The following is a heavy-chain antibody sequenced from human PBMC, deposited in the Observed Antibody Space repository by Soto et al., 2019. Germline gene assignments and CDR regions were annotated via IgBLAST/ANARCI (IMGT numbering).Heavy chain of an antibody. J-gene: IGHJ4*02. V-gene: IGHV3-33*01. CDR1: GFTFSSYG. CDR2: IWYDGSNK. CDR3: ARDRDTMVRGVIQGGFDY. D-gene: IGHD3-10*01. Sequence: GGSLRLSCAASGFTFSSYGMHWVRQAPGKGLEWVAVIWYDGSNKYYADSVKGRFTISRDNSKNTLYLQMNSLRAEDTAVYYCARDRDTMVRGVIQGGFDYWGQGTLVTVSS.